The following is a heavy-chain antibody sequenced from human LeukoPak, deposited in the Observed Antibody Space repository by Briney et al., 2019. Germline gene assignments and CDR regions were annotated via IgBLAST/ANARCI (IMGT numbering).Heavy chain of an antibody. Sequence: ASVKVSCKASGYTFTSYDINWVRQATGQGLEWMGWMNPNSGNTGYAQKFQGRVTITRNTSISTAYMELSSLRSEDTAVYYCARGDYGDYEEDYYYYMDVWGKGTTVTVSS. D-gene: IGHD4-17*01. CDR1: GYTFTSYD. V-gene: IGHV1-8*03. CDR3: ARGDYGDYEEDYYYYMDV. J-gene: IGHJ6*03. CDR2: MNPNSGNT.